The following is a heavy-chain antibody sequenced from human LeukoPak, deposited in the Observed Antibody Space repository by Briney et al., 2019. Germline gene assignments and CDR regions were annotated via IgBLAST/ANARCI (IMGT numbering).Heavy chain of an antibody. V-gene: IGHV3-48*03. Sequence: GGSLTLSCAASGFTFSSYEMNWVRQAPGKGLEWVSYIASGGGANRFYSESVTGRFTISRDNAKNSLYLHMNSLRAEDTGVYYCARIGTTTRGPAGLDVWGQGTTVTVSS. D-gene: IGHD2/OR15-2a*01. J-gene: IGHJ6*02. CDR2: IASGGGANR. CDR1: GFTFSSYE. CDR3: ARIGTTTRGPAGLDV.